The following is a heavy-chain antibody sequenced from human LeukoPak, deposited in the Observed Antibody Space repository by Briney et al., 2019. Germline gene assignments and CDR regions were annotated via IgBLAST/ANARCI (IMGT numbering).Heavy chain of an antibody. Sequence: PGGSLRLSCGASGFTLSSYWMTWVRQAPGKGLEWVSYISSSGRAVNYADSVRGRFTISRDNARNSLYLQMNSLRAEDTAVYYCARDPEYYDFWSGYYKWGQGTLVTVSS. CDR2: ISSSGRAV. D-gene: IGHD3-3*01. CDR1: GFTLSSYW. CDR3: ARDPEYYDFWSGYYK. V-gene: IGHV3-48*04. J-gene: IGHJ1*01.